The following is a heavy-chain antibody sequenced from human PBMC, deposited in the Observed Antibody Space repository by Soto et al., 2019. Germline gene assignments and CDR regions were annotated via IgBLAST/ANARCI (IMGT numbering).Heavy chain of an antibody. J-gene: IGHJ5*02. CDR1: GFTFSSYA. CDR3: AKDDYGDYYNWFDP. D-gene: IGHD4-17*01. CDR2: ISGSGGST. Sequence: GGSLRLSCAASGFTFSSYAMSWVRQAPGKGLEWVSAISGSGGSTYYADSVKGRFTISRDNSKNTLYLQMNSLRAEDTAVYYCAKDDYGDYYNWFDPWGQGTLVTAPQ. V-gene: IGHV3-23*01.